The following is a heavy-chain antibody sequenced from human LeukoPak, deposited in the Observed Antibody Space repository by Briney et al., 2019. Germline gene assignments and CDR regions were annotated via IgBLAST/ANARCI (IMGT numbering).Heavy chain of an antibody. Sequence: GGSLRLSCAASGFTFSSYAMHWVRQAPGKGLEWVAVISYDGSNKYYADSVKGRFTISRDNAKNSLYLQMNSLRAEDTAVYYCAREGNMGGYGYFDYWGQGTLVTVSS. CDR2: ISYDGSNK. CDR3: AREGNMGGYGYFDY. D-gene: IGHD5-12*01. J-gene: IGHJ4*02. V-gene: IGHV3-30*04. CDR1: GFTFSSYA.